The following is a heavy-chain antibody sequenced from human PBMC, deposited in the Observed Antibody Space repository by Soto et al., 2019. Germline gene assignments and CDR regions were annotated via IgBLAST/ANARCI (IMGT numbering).Heavy chain of an antibody. J-gene: IGHJ5*02. Sequence: SETLSLTCAVYGGSFSGHYWSWSRQPQGKGLEWVGEGNHSGSTNSNPSLKSRVTISADTSKNQFPLRLTSVTAADTAIYYCARQLPVGATSWFDPWGQGTLVTVSS. CDR2: GNHSGST. V-gene: IGHV4-34*01. CDR3: ARQLPVGATSWFDP. D-gene: IGHD1-26*01. CDR1: GGSFSGHY.